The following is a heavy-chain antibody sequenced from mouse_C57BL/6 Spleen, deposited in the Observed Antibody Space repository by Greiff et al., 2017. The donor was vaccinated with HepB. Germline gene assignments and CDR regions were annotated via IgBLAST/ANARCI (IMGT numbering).Heavy chain of an antibody. V-gene: IGHV2-6-1*01. Sequence: VKLVESGPGLVAPSQSLSITCTVSGFSLTSYGVHWVRQPPGKGLEWLVVIWSDGSTTYNSALKSRLSISKDNSKSQVFLKMNSLQTDDTAMYYCARHYDGYQDAMDYWGQGTSVTVSS. CDR3: ARHYDGYQDAMDY. CDR2: IWSDGST. D-gene: IGHD2-3*01. CDR1: GFSLTSYG. J-gene: IGHJ4*01.